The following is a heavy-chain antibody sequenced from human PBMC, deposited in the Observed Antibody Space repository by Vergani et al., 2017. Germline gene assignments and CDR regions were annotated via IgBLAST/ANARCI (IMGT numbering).Heavy chain of an antibody. CDR2: IYTSGST. CDR3: ARCVGYKWEGCFVDY. D-gene: IGHD5-24*01. Sequence: QVQLQESGPGLVKPSQTLSLTCTVSGGSISSGSYYWSWIRQPAGKGLEWIGRIYTSGSTNYNPSLKSRVTISVDTSKNQFSLKLSSVTAADTAVYYCARCVGYKWEGCFVDYWGQGTLVTVSS. J-gene: IGHJ4*02. V-gene: IGHV4-61*02. CDR1: GGSISSGSYY.